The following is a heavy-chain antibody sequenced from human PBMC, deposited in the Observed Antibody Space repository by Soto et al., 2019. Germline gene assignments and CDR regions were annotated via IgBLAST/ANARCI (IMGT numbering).Heavy chain of an antibody. V-gene: IGHV1-69*01. J-gene: IGHJ4*02. Sequence: QVQLVQSGAEVKKPGSSVKVSCKASGGTFSTYPITWVRQAPGQGLEWVGVIVPIFNTSTYARKFRGRVTITADESTTTAFMELSSLRSDDTAVYYCAISWLQSYYFDYWGQGTLVTVSS. CDR1: GGTFSTYP. CDR2: IVPIFNTS. D-gene: IGHD5-12*01. CDR3: AISWLQSYYFDY.